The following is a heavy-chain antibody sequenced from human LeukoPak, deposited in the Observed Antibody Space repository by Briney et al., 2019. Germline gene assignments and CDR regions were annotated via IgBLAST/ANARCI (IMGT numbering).Heavy chain of an antibody. J-gene: IGHJ4*02. CDR3: ARDCSSTSCYIY. D-gene: IGHD2-2*02. CDR2: IYYSGST. CDR1: GGSISSSSYY. V-gene: IGHV4-39*07. Sequence: SETLSLPCTDFGGSISSSSYYWGWIRQPPGKGLEWIGSIYYSGSTYYNPSLKSRVTISVDTSKNQFSLKLSSVTAADTAVYYCARDCSSTSCYIYWGQGTLVTVSS.